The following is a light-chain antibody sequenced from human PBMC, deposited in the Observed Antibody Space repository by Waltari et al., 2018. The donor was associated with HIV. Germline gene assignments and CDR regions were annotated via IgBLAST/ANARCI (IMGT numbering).Light chain of an antibody. CDR2: DVT. Sequence: QSALTQPASVSGSPGQSITISCNGTTNDVGRYDYVSWYQQHPGKAPKPLIYDVTYRPSGVSTRFSGSKSGNTASLTVSGLQAEDEADYYCNSYTSTDRWVFGGGTKLTVL. CDR1: TNDVGRYDY. V-gene: IGLV2-14*03. J-gene: IGLJ3*02. CDR3: NSYTSTDRWV.